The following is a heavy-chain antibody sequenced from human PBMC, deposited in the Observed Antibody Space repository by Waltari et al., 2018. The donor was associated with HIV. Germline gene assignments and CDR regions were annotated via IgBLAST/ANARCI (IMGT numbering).Heavy chain of an antibody. V-gene: IGHV4-61*02. CDR3: ARDRIAAAGKISYYYYYGMDV. Sequence: QVQLQESGPGLVKPSQTLSLTCTVSGGSISSGSYYWSWIRQHAGQGLEWIGRIYTSGSTNYNPSLKSRVTISVDTSKNQFSLKLSSVTAADTAVYYCARDRIAAAGKISYYYYYGMDVWGQGTTVTVSS. J-gene: IGHJ6*02. CDR2: IYTSGST. CDR1: GGSISSGSYY. D-gene: IGHD6-13*01.